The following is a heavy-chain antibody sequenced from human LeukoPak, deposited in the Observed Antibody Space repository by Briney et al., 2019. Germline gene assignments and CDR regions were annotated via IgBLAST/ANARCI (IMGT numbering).Heavy chain of an antibody. Sequence: PTDSLSPTRSVSGASISNNYWGWVSPSPEGGLGWGGYIHSSGRTANHPSLNSRVVVSVETSKTQFSLKLYSVTAADTAVYYCARHGLKLVGASTIYFDNWGQGTLVTV. V-gene: IGHV4-59*08. CDR3: ARHGLKLVGASTIYFDN. J-gene: IGHJ4*02. D-gene: IGHD1-26*01. CDR2: IHSSGRT. CDR1: GASISNNY.